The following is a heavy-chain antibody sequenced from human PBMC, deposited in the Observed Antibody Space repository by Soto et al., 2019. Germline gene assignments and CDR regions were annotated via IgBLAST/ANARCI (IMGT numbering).Heavy chain of an antibody. D-gene: IGHD2-2*01. CDR1: GYTFSNFW. CDR3: TRAAWDCTSASCLINH. J-gene: IGHJ4*02. CDR2: INSDGSST. Sequence: GSLRLSCAASGYTFSNFWMHWVRQVPGKGLVWVSRINSDGSSTTYADSVRGRFTISRDNARNTLYPQMNSLRVEDTAVYYCTRAAWDCTSASCLINHWGQGTLVTVSS. V-gene: IGHV3-74*03.